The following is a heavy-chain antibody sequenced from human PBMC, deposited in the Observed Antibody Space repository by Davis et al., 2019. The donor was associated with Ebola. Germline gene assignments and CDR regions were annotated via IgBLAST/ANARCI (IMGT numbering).Heavy chain of an antibody. CDR2: INYSGST. CDR1: GGSFSGYY. CDR3: ARGGGFGGYGMDV. V-gene: IGHV4-34*01. Sequence: GSLRLSCAVYGGSFSGYYWTWIRQPPGKGLEWIGEINYSGSTNYNPSLKSRVTISVDTSKNQFSLKLSSVTAADTAVYYCARGGGFGGYGMDVWGQGTTVTVSS. J-gene: IGHJ6*02. D-gene: IGHD3-10*01.